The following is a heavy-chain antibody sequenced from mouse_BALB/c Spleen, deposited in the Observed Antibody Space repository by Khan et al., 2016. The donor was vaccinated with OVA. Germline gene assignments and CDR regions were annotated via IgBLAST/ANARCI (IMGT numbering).Heavy chain of an antibody. D-gene: IGHD2-14*01. V-gene: IGHV9-3-1*01. CDR2: INTYTGEP. Sequence: QIQLVQSGPELKKPGETVKISCKASGYTFTNYGMNWVKQAPGKGLKWMGWINTYTGEPTYADDFKGRFAFSLETSASTAYLQINNLKNEDTATYFCARVRNYRIYAMDYWGQGTSVTVSS. CDR3: ARVRNYRIYAMDY. CDR1: GYTFTNYG. J-gene: IGHJ4*01.